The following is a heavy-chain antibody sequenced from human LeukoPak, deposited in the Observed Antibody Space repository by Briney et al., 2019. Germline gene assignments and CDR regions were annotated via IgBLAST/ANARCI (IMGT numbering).Heavy chain of an antibody. CDR1: GGTFSSYA. Sequence: ASVKVSCKASGGTFSSYAISWVRQAPGQGLEWMGGIIPIFGTANYAQKFQGRVTITADESTSTAYMELSSLRSEDTAVYYCAREVLSKTAVAGTTGHWGQGTLVTVSS. CDR2: IIPIFGTA. D-gene: IGHD6-19*01. CDR3: AREVLSKTAVAGTTGH. V-gene: IGHV1-69*13. J-gene: IGHJ4*02.